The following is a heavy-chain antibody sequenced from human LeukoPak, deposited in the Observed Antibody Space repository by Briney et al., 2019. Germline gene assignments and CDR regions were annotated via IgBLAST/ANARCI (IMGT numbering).Heavy chain of an antibody. V-gene: IGHV3-30*18. CDR1: GFAFSSYG. Sequence: GGSLRLSCAASGFAFSSYGMHWVRQAPGKGLEWVAVISYDGSNKYYADSVKGRFTISRDNSKNTLYLQMNSLRAEDTAVYYCAKSSSFNYWGQGTLVTVSS. D-gene: IGHD6-13*01. CDR2: ISYDGSNK. CDR3: AKSSSFNY. J-gene: IGHJ4*02.